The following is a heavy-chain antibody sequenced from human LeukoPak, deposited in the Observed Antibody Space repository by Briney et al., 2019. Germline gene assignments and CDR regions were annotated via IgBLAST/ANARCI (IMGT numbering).Heavy chain of an antibody. V-gene: IGHV4-34*01. J-gene: IGHJ6*03. CDR3: AGAVVVAATEGPYYYYMDV. Sequence: SETLSLTCAVYGGSFSGYYWSWIRQPPGKGLEWIGEIYHSGSTNYNPSLKSRVTISVDTSKNQFSLKLSSVTAADTAVYYCAGAVVVAATEGPYYYYMDVWGKGTTVTVSS. CDR1: GGSFSGYY. D-gene: IGHD2-15*01. CDR2: IYHSGST.